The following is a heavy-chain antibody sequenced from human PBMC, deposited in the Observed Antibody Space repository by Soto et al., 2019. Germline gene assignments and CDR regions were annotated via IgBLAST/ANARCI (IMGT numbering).Heavy chain of an antibody. Sequence: EVQLLDSGGDLVPPGESLRLSCVASGITCGSRAMSWVRQAPGEGLERVPTITDTGGDTKYADSVRGRLTTPRDNSKNALDLLMSSLRAEDSGLYFCAIGSEESYPGGRISDLWGRGTLVTVSS. J-gene: IGHJ4*02. D-gene: IGHD3-10*01. CDR3: AIGSEESYPGGRISDL. CDR1: GITCGSRA. V-gene: IGHV3-23*01. CDR2: ITDTGGDT.